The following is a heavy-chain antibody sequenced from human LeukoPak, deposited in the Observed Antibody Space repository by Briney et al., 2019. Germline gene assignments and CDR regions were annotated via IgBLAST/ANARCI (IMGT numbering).Heavy chain of an antibody. CDR1: GDTFTTYG. V-gene: IGHV1-18*01. J-gene: IGHJ4*02. CDR2: ISTYSGNT. D-gene: IGHD4/OR15-4a*01. CDR3: ARDMVQYTHGEGGY. Sequence: ASVKVSCNASGDTFTTYGITWVRQPPGQGLEWMRWISTYSGNTNYALKFQGRLTMTTDTSTSTVNMELRSLRSDDTAVYYCARDMVQYTHGEGGYWGQGTLVTVSS.